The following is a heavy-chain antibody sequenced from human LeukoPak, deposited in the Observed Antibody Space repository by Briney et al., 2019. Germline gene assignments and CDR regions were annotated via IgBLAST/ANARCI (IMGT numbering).Heavy chain of an antibody. CDR2: IYYSGST. Sequence: NPSETLSLTCTVSGGSISSYYWSWIRQPPGKGLEWIGYIYYSGSTNYNPSLKSRVTISVDTSKNQFSLKLSSVTAADTAVYYCAREMATIPHAFDIWGQGTMVTVSS. CDR3: AREMATIPHAFDI. J-gene: IGHJ3*02. V-gene: IGHV4-59*01. D-gene: IGHD5-24*01. CDR1: GGSISSYY.